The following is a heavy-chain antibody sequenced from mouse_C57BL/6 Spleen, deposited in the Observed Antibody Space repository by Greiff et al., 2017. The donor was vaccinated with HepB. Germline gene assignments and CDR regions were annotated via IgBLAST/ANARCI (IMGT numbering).Heavy chain of an antibody. CDR3: ALITTVDKGYFDV. Sequence: VKLQQPGAELVKPGASVKLSCKASGYTFTSYWMQWVKQRPGQGLEWIGEIDPSDSYTNYNQKFKGKATLTVDTSSSTAYMQLSSLTSEDSAVYYCALITTVDKGYFDVWGTGTTVTVSS. CDR2: IDPSDSYT. D-gene: IGHD1-1*01. V-gene: IGHV1-50*01. CDR1: GYTFTSYW. J-gene: IGHJ1*03.